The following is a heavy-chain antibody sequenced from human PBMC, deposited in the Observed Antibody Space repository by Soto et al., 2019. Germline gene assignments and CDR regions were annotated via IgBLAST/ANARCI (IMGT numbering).Heavy chain of an antibody. CDR2: ISAYHGNT. CDR1: GYTFTSYG. CDR3: ARDRGSYALDY. D-gene: IGHD1-26*01. J-gene: IGHJ4*02. V-gene: IGHV1-18*01. Sequence: QVQLVQSGAEVKKPGASVKVSCKASGYTFTSYGISWVRQAPGQGLEWMGWISAYHGNTNYAQKLQGRVTMTTDTSTSTAYTELRSLRPDDTAVYYCARDRGSYALDYWGQGALVTVSS.